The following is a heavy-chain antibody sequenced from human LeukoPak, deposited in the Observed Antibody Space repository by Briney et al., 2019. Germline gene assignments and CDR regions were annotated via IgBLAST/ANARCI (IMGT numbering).Heavy chain of an antibody. CDR1: GFTFTTYT. D-gene: IGHD3-10*01. V-gene: IGHV3-23*01. Sequence: GGSLRLSCVASGFTFTTYTTAWVRQFPGKGLEWVSAISGADGKTHYADSVKGRFTISRDTSKNTVYLQMSILRAEDTAIYYCAREVSMGDIIIADYWGQGIMVTVSS. CDR3: AREVSMGDIIIADY. J-gene: IGHJ4*02. CDR2: ISGADGKT.